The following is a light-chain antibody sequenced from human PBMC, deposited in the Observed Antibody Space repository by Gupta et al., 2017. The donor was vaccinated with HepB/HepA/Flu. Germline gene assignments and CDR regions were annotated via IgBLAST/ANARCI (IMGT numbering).Light chain of an antibody. CDR2: DND. J-gene: IGLJ2*01. V-gene: IGLV3-21*03. CDR1: DIGMKS. Sequence: SYVLTQPPSVSVAPGTTATMTCGGNDIGMKSAHWYQQKAGQAPVLVVYDNDDRPTGIPGRFSGSNSGNTATLTISRVEAGAEADYYCQVWDRSSDRVVFGGGTKLTVL. CDR3: QVWDRSSDRVV.